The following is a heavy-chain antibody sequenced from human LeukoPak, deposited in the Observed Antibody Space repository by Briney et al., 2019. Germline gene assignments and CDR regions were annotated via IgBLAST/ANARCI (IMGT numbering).Heavy chain of an antibody. CDR3: AREMSYCSGTSCYALKYFYYYMDV. D-gene: IGHD2-2*01. V-gene: IGHV1-69*06. Sequence: SVKVSCKASGGTFSSYGISWVRQAPGPGLEWMGGIIPIFGSTHYAQKFQGRVTLTADKSTSTAYMELTSLRSEDTAVYYCAREMSYCSGTSCYALKYFYYYMDVWGKGTTVTVSS. J-gene: IGHJ6*03. CDR1: GGTFSSYG. CDR2: IIPIFGST.